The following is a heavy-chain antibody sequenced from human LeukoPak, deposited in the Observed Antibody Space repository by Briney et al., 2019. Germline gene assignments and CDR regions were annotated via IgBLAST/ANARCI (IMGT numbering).Heavy chain of an antibody. Sequence: GGSLRLSCATSGFTFSNFAMSWVRQAPGKGLEWVSGISDSGDTTQYASSVKGRFTISRDSSENTLFLQMNSLRVEDTAVYYCARLTGSLAGYFDFWGQGTLVTVSS. CDR1: GFTFSNFA. D-gene: IGHD1-1*01. CDR2: ISDSGDTT. J-gene: IGHJ4*02. V-gene: IGHV3-23*01. CDR3: ARLTGSLAGYFDF.